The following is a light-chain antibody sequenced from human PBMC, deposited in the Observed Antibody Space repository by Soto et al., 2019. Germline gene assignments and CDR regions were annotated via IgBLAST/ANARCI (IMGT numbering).Light chain of an antibody. CDR2: DTN. J-gene: IGLJ2*01. CDR1: TGPVTNGHF. V-gene: IGLV7-46*01. CDR3: LITDRNILV. Sequence: QAVVTQEPSLTVSPGGTVTVTCGSSTGPVTNGHFPYWFQQKPGQAPRTLIYDTNNKYSWTPARFSGSLHGGKAALTLSGARPEDEADYYCLITDRNILVFGGGTQLTVL.